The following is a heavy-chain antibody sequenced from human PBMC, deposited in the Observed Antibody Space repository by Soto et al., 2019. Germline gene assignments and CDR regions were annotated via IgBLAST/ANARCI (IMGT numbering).Heavy chain of an antibody. CDR1: GGSISSGGYS. D-gene: IGHD2-2*02. V-gene: IGHV4-30-2*01. CDR3: ARNEYQLLYLDP. J-gene: IGHJ5*02. CDR2: IYHSGST. Sequence: SETLSLTCAVSGGSISSGGYSWSWIRQPPGKGLEWIGYIYHSGSTYYNPSLKSRVTISVGRSKNQFSLKLGSVTAADTAVYYCARNEYQLLYLDPWGQGTLVTVSS.